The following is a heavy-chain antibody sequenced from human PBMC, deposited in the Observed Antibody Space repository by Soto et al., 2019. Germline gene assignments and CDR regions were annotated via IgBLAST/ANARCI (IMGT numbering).Heavy chain of an antibody. Sequence: QVQLEQSGAEVKKPGDSMKVSCKASGYTFTTYGISWVRQAPGQGLEWMGWINGYNGNTDYPQKLQGRFTMTTDTSTSTAYMELRSLRSDDTAVYYCAREGSAPYDYAGMDVWGQGTTVTVSS. CDR2: INGYNGNT. D-gene: IGHD6-19*01. J-gene: IGHJ6*02. V-gene: IGHV1-18*01. CDR1: GYTFTTYG. CDR3: AREGSAPYDYAGMDV.